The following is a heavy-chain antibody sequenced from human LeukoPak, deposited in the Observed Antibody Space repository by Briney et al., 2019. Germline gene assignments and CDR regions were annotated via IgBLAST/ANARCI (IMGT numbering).Heavy chain of an antibody. J-gene: IGHJ3*02. Sequence: PGGSLRLSCAASGFTFSNAWMSWVRQAPGKGLEWVGRIKSKTDGGTTDYAAPVKGRFTISRDDSKNTLYLRMNSLKTEDTAVYYCTTDSHKLYYDILTGYYYAFDIWGQGTMVTVSS. CDR2: IKSKTDGGTT. V-gene: IGHV3-15*01. CDR1: GFTFSNAW. D-gene: IGHD3-9*01. CDR3: TTDSHKLYYDILTGYYYAFDI.